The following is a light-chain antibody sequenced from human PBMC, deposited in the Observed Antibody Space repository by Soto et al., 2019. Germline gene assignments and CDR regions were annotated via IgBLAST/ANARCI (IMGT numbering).Light chain of an antibody. J-gene: IGKJ4*01. CDR1: QSVSSNY. V-gene: IGKV3-20*01. Sequence: GSLDLGPRRSVTKSCRASQSVSSNYLAWYQQKPGQAPRLLIYGASSRATGIPDRFSGSGSGTDFTLLISRLESEDFVVYYGQPHGGFLTVAGGTKVDIK. CDR2: GAS. CDR3: QPHGGFLT.